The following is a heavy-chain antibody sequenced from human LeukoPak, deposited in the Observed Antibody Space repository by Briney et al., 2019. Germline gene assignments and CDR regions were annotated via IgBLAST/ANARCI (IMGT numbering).Heavy chain of an antibody. CDR2: IKQDGSEK. J-gene: IGHJ4*02. CDR3: ARSYRRWDQRFDY. Sequence: PGGSLRLSCAASGFTFSSHWMSWVRQAPGKGLEWVANIKQDGSEKYYVDSVKGRFTISRDNAKNSLYLQMNSLRAEDTAVYYCARSYRRWDQRFDYWGQGTLVTVSS. D-gene: IGHD1-26*01. V-gene: IGHV3-7*01. CDR1: GFTFSSHW.